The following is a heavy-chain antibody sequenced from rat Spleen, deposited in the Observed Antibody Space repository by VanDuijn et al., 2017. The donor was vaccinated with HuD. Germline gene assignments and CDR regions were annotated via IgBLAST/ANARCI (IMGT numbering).Heavy chain of an antibody. CDR1: GLTFSNVA. Sequence: VQVVESGGGLVQPKESLKASCAASGLTFSNVAMYWVRQAPGKGLEWVARIRTKPYNYEKYYADSVKGRFTISRDDSKSMVYLQMDNLTMEDTAMYYCTTGGTTVASYWGQGVMVIVSS. J-gene: IGHJ2*01. V-gene: IGHV10-5*01. CDR2: IRTKPYNYEK. CDR3: TTGGTTVASY. D-gene: IGHD1-3*01.